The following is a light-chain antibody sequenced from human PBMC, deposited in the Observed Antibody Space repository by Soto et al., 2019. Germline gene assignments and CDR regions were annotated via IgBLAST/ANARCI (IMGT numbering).Light chain of an antibody. Sequence: QSVLTQPASVSGSPGQSITISCTGTSSDIGAYNYVSWYQQHPGKAPKLILYDIINRPSGVSNRFSGSKSGNTASLTISGLQAEDEADYYCSSYTTSGTQAIFGGGTKVTVL. CDR1: SSDIGAYNY. J-gene: IGLJ2*01. V-gene: IGLV2-14*01. CDR3: SSYTTSGTQAI. CDR2: DII.